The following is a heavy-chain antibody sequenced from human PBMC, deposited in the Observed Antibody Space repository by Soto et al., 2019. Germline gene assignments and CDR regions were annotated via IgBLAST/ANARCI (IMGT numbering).Heavy chain of an antibody. V-gene: IGHV3-48*03. D-gene: IGHD6-19*01. J-gene: IGHJ6*02. CDR3: ASEGRGAGYYYGMDV. CDR1: GFTFSSYE. Sequence: VGSLRLSCAASGFTFSSYEMNWVRQAPGKGLEWVSYISSSGSTIYYADSVKGRFTISRDNAKNSLYLQMNSLRAEDTAVYYCASEGRGAGYYYGMDVWGQGTTVTVSS. CDR2: ISSSGSTI.